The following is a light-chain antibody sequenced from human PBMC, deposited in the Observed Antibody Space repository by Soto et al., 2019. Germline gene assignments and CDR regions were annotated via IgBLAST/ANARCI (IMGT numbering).Light chain of an antibody. CDR1: QGINSY. CDR2: AAS. CDR3: QQINSYPIT. J-gene: IGKJ5*01. V-gene: IGKV1-9*01. Sequence: DIQLTQYPSFLSASVGDRVTITCRASQGINSYLAWYQQKPGKVPKLLIYAASTLQSGVPSRFSGSGSGTEFTLTISSLQPEDFATYYCQQINSYPITFGQGTRLEI.